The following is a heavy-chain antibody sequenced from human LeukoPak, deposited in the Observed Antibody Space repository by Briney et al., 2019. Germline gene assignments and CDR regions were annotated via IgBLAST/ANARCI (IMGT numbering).Heavy chain of an antibody. D-gene: IGHD1-26*01. J-gene: IGHJ4*02. CDR2: INTDGNST. V-gene: IGHV3-74*01. CDR3: AYRNNFEY. CDR1: GFTFSTYW. Sequence: GGSLRLSCAASGFTFSTYWMHWVRQAPGKGLVWVSQINTDGNSTTYADSVKGRFTISRDDAKRTVDLQMDNLRAEDTAIYYCAYRNNFEYWGQGALVTVSS.